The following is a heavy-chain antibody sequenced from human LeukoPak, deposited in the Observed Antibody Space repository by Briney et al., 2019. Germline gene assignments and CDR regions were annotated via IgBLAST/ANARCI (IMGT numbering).Heavy chain of an antibody. J-gene: IGHJ3*02. CDR1: GYTFTGYY. CDR2: SNPNSGGT. D-gene: IGHD2-2*02. V-gene: IGHV1-2*02. Sequence: ASVKVSCKASGYTFTGYYMHWVRQAPGQGLEWMGWSNPNSGGTNYAQKFQGRVTMTRDTSISTAYMELSRLRSDDTAVYYCAGEYCSSTSCYKAFDIWGQGTMVTVSS. CDR3: AGEYCSSTSCYKAFDI.